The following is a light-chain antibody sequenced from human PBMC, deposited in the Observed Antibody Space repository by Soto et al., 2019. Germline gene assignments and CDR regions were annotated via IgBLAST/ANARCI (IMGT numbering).Light chain of an antibody. CDR1: SSNIGSNY. J-gene: IGLJ1*01. CDR2: RNN. V-gene: IGLV1-47*01. CDR3: AAWDDSLSGYV. Sequence: QAVVTQPPSASGTPGQRVTISCSGSSSNIGSNYVYWYQQLPGTAPKLLIYRNNQRPSGVPDRFSGSKSGTSASLAISGLRSEDDADYYCAAWDDSLSGYVFGPGTKLTVL.